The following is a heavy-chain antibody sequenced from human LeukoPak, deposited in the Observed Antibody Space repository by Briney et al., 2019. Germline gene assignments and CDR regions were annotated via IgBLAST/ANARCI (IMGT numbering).Heavy chain of an antibody. D-gene: IGHD5-12*01. CDR3: ARDRTAATIFPDAFDI. J-gene: IGHJ3*02. V-gene: IGHV1-18*01. CDR2: ISAYNGNT. CDR1: GYTFTSYG. Sequence: ASVKVSCKASGYTFTSYGISWVRQAPGQGLEWMGWISAYNGNTNYAQKLQGRVTMTTDTSTSTAYMELRSLRSDDTAVYYCARDRTAATIFPDAFDIWGQGTMVTVSS.